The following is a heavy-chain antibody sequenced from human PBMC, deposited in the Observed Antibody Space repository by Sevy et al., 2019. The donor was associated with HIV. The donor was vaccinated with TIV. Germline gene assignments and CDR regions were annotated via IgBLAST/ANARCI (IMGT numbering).Heavy chain of an antibody. CDR2: ISWDGGST. CDR1: GFTFDDYT. V-gene: IGHV3-43*01. CDR3: AKEQTTVTTGGRFDP. J-gene: IGHJ5*02. Sequence: GGSLRLSCAASGFTFDDYTMHWVRQAPGKGLEWVSLISWDGGSTYYADSVKGRFTISRDNSKNSLYLQMNSLRTEDTALYYCAKEQTTVTTGGRFDPWGQGTLVTVSS. D-gene: IGHD4-17*01.